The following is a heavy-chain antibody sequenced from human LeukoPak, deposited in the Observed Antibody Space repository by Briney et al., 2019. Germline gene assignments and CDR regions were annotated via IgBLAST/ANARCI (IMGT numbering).Heavy chain of an antibody. CDR2: ISGSGGST. CDR3: AKESKYITIFGVANYFDY. D-gene: IGHD3-3*01. CDR1: GFTFSSYA. V-gene: IGHV3-23*01. J-gene: IGHJ4*02. Sequence: GGSLRLSCAAPGFTFSSYAMSWVRQAPGKGLEWVSAISGSGGSTYYADSVKGRFTISRDNSKNTLYLQMNSLRAEDTAVYYCAKESKYITIFGVANYFDYWGQGTLVTVSS.